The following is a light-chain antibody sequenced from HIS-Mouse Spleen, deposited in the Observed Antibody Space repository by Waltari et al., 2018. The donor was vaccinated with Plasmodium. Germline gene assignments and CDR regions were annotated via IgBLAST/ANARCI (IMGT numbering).Light chain of an antibody. Sequence: SYELTQPLSVSVALGQTARITCGGNNIGSKKVHWYQQKPGQAPVLVSLWDSNRPAGIPERVSGSNSGNTATRTISRAQAGDEADYYCQVWDSSTVFGGGTKLTVL. V-gene: IGLV3-9*01. CDR2: WDS. CDR1: NIGSKK. J-gene: IGLJ3*02. CDR3: QVWDSSTV.